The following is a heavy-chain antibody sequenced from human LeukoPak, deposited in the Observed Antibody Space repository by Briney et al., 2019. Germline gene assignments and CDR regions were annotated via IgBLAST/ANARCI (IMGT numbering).Heavy chain of an antibody. CDR3: ARSWFSTGPADY. CDR2: IYYSGRT. J-gene: IGHJ4*02. Sequence: SETLSLTCTVSGVSISSTRYYWASIRQPPGKGLEWIGSIYYSGRTYYKPSLKSRVTTSVDTSKNQFSLKLTSVTAADTAVYYCARSWFSTGPADYWGKGTLVTVSS. CDR1: GVSISSTRYY. D-gene: IGHD6-13*01. V-gene: IGHV4-39*01.